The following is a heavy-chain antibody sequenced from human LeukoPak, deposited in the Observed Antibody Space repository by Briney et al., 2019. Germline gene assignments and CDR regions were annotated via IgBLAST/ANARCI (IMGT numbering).Heavy chain of an antibody. CDR1: GFIFSSYA. CDR2: ISGSGGST. CDR3: AKYVDIVATIGIDY. J-gene: IGHJ4*02. V-gene: IGHV3-23*01. D-gene: IGHD5-12*01. Sequence: PGGSLRLSCAASGFIFSSYAMSWVRQAPGKGLEWVSAISGSGGSTYYADPVKGRFTISRDNSKNTLYLQMNSLRAEDTAVYYCAKYVDIVATIGIDYWGQGTLVTVSS.